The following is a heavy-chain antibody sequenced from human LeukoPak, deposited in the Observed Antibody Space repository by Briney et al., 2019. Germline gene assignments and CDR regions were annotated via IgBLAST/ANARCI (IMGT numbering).Heavy chain of an antibody. CDR2: VNHSGGA. V-gene: IGHV4-34*01. Sequence: SETLSLTCAVYGGSFSDYYWTWIRQPPGKGLEWIGEVNHSGGAKYNPSLKSRVTISVDTSKNQFSLKLSSVTAADTAMYYCTRCGGFDYLDDYWGQGTLVTVAS. D-gene: IGHD2-21*01. J-gene: IGHJ4*02. CDR1: GGSFSDYY. CDR3: TRCGGFDYLDDY.